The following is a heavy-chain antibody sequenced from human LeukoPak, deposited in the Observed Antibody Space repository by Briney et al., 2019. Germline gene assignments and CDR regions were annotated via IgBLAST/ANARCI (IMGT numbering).Heavy chain of an antibody. CDR1: GFTFSGYW. V-gene: IGHV3-74*01. D-gene: IGHD5-12*01. CDR2: INSDGSST. CDR3: ARADIVATISDY. J-gene: IGHJ4*02. Sequence: GGSLRLSCAASGFTFSGYWMHWVRQAPGKGLVWVSRINSDGSSTSYADSVKGRFTISRDNAKNTLYLQMNSLRAEDTALYYCARADIVATISDYWGQGTLVTVSS.